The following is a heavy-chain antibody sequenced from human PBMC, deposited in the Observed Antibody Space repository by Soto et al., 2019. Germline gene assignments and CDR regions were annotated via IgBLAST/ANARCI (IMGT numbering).Heavy chain of an antibody. V-gene: IGHV3-7*01. CDR3: ARDPNIVLVPAALRSYYYYYGMDV. J-gene: IGHJ6*02. CDR2: IKQDGSEK. Sequence: GGSLRLSCAASGFTFSSYWMSWVRQAPGEGLEWVANIKQDGSEKYYVDSVKGRFTISRDNAKNSLYLQMNSLRAEDTAVYYSARDPNIVLVPAALRSYYYYYGMDVRGQGTTVTVSS. D-gene: IGHD2-2*01. CDR1: GFTFSSYW.